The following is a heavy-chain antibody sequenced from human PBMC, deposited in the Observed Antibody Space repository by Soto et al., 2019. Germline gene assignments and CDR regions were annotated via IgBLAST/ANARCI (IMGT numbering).Heavy chain of an antibody. Sequence: KLLKICCRGSGYSFTSYWIGCVRQMPGKGLEWMGIIYPGDSDTRYSPSFQGQVTISADKSISTAYLQWSSLKASDTAMYYCARHTIVVVPAAMAADYYYYGMDVWGQGTTVTVSS. CDR1: GYSFTSYW. J-gene: IGHJ6*02. D-gene: IGHD2-2*01. CDR3: ARHTIVVVPAAMAADYYYYGMDV. CDR2: IYPGDSDT. V-gene: IGHV5-51*01.